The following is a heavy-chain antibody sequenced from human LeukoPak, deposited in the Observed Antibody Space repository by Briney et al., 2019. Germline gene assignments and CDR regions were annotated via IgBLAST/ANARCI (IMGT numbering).Heavy chain of an antibody. CDR3: AREETHHVYYGMDV. D-gene: IGHD1-14*01. V-gene: IGHV1-18*01. CDR2: ISAYNGNT. J-gene: IGHJ6*02. CDR1: GYTFTSYG. Sequence: ASVKVSCKASGYTFTSYGISWVRQAPGQGLEWMGWISAYNGNTNYAQKVQGRVTMTADTSTSTAYMELRSLRSDDTAVYYCAREETHHVYYGMDVWGQGTMVTVSS.